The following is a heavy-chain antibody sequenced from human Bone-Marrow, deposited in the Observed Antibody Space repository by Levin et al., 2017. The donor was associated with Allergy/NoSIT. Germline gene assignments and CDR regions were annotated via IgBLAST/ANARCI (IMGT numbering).Heavy chain of an antibody. CDR1: GYTFTSYG. D-gene: IGHD3-3*01. V-gene: IGHV1-18*01. CDR3: ARDRGRKKIIRFLEWCDY. J-gene: IGHJ4*02. CDR2: ISAYNGNT. Sequence: GASVKVSCKASGYTFTSYGISWVRQATGQGLEWMGWISAYNGNTNYAQKLKGRVTMTTDTSTSTAYMELRSLRSDDTAVYYCARDRGRKKIIRFLEWCDYWGQGTLVTVSS.